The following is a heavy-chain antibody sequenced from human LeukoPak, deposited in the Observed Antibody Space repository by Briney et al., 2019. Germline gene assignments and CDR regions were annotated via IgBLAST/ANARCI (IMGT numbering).Heavy chain of an antibody. CDR3: ARGGGSSGYPDS. CDR1: GYAFSDNY. J-gene: IGHJ4*02. Sequence: ASVKVSCKASGYAFSDNYMHWVRQAPGQGLGWMGWINPKTGVTDYAQKSQGRVTVTRNKSISTVYMDLYSLRSDDTAVYYCARGGGSSGYPDSWGQGTLVTVSS. V-gene: IGHV1-2*02. D-gene: IGHD3-22*01. CDR2: INPKTGVT.